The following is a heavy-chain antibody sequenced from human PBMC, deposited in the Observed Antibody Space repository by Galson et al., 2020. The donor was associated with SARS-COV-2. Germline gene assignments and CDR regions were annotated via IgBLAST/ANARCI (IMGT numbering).Heavy chain of an antibody. CDR2: IRTGT. CDR1: GFTFSSCA. V-gene: IGHV3-23*05. Sequence: GGSLSLSCAASGFTFSSCAMSWVRQAPGKGLEWVSSIRTGTYYADSVKGRFTISRDISKSTVYLQVNSLRAEDTAVYYCAKRFLRSSGYYAFDYWGQGTLFCVSS. CDR3: AKRFLRSSGYYAFDY. J-gene: IGHJ4*02. D-gene: IGHD3-22*01.